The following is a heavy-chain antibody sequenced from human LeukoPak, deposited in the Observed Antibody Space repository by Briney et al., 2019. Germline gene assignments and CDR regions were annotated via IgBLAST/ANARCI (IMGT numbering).Heavy chain of an antibody. V-gene: IGHV4-34*01. J-gene: IGHJ4*02. CDR1: GGSFSGYY. CDR2: INHSGST. CDR3: ARALHCSGGSCYSHYFDY. Sequence: SETLSLTCAVYGGSFSGYYWSWIRQPPGKGLEWIGEINHSGSTNYNPSLKSRVTISVDTSKNQFSLKLSSVTAADTAVYYCARALHCSGGSCYSHYFDYWGQGTLVTVSS. D-gene: IGHD2-15*01.